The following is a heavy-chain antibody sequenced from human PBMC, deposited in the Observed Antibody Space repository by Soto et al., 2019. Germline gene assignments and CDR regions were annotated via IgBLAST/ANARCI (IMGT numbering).Heavy chain of an antibody. Sequence: PSETLSLTCTVSGGSISSGVYYWSWIRQHPGKGLEWIGYIYYSGSTYYNPSLKSRVTISVDTSKNQFSLKLSSVTAADTAVYYCARDRRSDSSGYGMDVWGQGTTVTVSS. V-gene: IGHV4-31*03. CDR2: IYYSGST. D-gene: IGHD3-22*01. J-gene: IGHJ6*02. CDR3: ARDRRSDSSGYGMDV. CDR1: GGSISSGVYY.